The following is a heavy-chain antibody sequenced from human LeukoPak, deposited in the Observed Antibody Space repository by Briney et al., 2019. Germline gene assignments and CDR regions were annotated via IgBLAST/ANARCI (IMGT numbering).Heavy chain of an antibody. Sequence: GGSLRLSCAASGFTFSNYWMSWVRQAPGGGWEWVANTNQDGNEKYYVDSVKGRFTISRDNAKNSLYLQMNSLRAEDTAVYYCARGDDFSGDYWGQGTLVTVSS. J-gene: IGHJ4*02. CDR1: GFTFSNYW. V-gene: IGHV3-7*04. CDR2: TNQDGNEK. CDR3: ARGDDFSGDY. D-gene: IGHD2-21*02.